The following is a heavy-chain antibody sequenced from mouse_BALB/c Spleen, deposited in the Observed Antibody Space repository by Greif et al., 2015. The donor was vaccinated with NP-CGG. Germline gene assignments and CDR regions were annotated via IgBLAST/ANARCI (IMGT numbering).Heavy chain of an antibody. J-gene: IGHJ3*01. CDR3: ARDGGDCPFAY. CDR2: ISDGGSYT. V-gene: IGHV5-4*02. CDR1: GFTFSDYY. Sequence: EVQLVESGGGLVKPGGSLKLSCAASGFTFSDYYMYWVRQTPEKRLEWVATISDGGSYTYYPDSVKGRLTISRDNAKNNPYLQMSSLKSEDTAMYYCARDGGDCPFAYWGQGTLVNVSA.